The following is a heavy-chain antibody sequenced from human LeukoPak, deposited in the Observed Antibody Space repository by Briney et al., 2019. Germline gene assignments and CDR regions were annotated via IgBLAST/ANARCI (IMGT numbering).Heavy chain of an antibody. CDR2: MYSGGST. J-gene: IGHJ4*02. CDR1: GFTVSSNY. D-gene: IGHD4-17*01. CDR3: GGGGGDYNPFDY. V-gene: IGHV3-53*04. Sequence: GGSLRLSCAVSGFTVSSNYMSWVRQAPGKGLEWVSVMYSGGSTYHADSVKGRFTISRHNSKNTLYLEINSLRPDDTAVYYWGGGGGDYNPFDYWGQGTLVTVSS.